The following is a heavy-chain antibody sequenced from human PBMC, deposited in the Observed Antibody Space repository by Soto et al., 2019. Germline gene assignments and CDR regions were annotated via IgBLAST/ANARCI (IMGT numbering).Heavy chain of an antibody. Sequence: ASVKVSCKASGYTFTSYGISWVRQAPGQGLEWMGWISAYNGNTNYAQKLQGRVTMTTDTSTSTAYVELRSLRSDDTAVYYCARARDYDFWSGYSRPYGMDVWGQGTTVTVSS. CDR2: ISAYNGNT. D-gene: IGHD3-3*01. CDR1: GYTFTSYG. CDR3: ARARDYDFWSGYSRPYGMDV. V-gene: IGHV1-18*01. J-gene: IGHJ6*02.